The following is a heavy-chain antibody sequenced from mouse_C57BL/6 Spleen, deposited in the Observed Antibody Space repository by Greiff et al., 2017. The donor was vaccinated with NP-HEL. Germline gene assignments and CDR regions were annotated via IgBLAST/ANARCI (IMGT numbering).Heavy chain of an antibody. J-gene: IGHJ2*01. D-gene: IGHD2-2*01. CDR2: INPSSGYT. CDR1: GYTFTSYW. Sequence: VQLQQSGAELAKPGASVKLSCKASGYTFTSYWMHWVKQRPGQGLEWIGYINPSSGYTKYNQKFKDKATLTADKSSSTAYMQLSSLTYEDSAVYYCAREEESTMVTTWGYFDYWGQGTTLTVSS. V-gene: IGHV1-7*01. CDR3: AREEESTMVTTWGYFDY.